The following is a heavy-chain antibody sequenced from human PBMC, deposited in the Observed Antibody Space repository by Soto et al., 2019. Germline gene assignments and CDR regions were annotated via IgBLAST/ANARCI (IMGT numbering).Heavy chain of an antibody. CDR2: ITGSGGYT. D-gene: IGHD3-9*01. Sequence: EVQLLESGGGLVQPGGSLRLSCAACGFTFSSYAMSWVRQAPGKGLEWVSDITGSGGYTFYADSVTGRFTISRDNSKNTLYLRMSSLRAEDTAVYYCAKERYYDILTGPENYYYHYGMDVWGQGTTVTVSS. CDR3: AKERYYDILTGPENYYYHYGMDV. CDR1: GFTFSSYA. V-gene: IGHV3-23*01. J-gene: IGHJ6*02.